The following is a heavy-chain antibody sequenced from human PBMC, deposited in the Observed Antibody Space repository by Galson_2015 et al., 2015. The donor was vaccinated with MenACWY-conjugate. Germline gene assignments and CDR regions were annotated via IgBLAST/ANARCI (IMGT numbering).Heavy chain of an antibody. Sequence: SLRLSCAASGFTFSSYTMHWVRQAPGKGLEWVAVMSYDGSNKYYADSVKGRFTISRDNSKNTLYLQMDSLRAEDTAVYYCARSLSIVVAGYWGQGTLVTVSS. V-gene: IGHV3-30*01. CDR3: ARSLSIVVAGY. D-gene: IGHD6-19*01. CDR2: MSYDGSNK. J-gene: IGHJ4*02. CDR1: GFTFSSYT.